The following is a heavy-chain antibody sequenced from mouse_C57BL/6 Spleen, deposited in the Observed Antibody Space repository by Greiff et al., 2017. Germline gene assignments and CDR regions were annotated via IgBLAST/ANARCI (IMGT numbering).Heavy chain of an antibody. CDR1: GFTFSSYG. Sequence: EVQLVESGGDLVKPGGSLKLSCAASGFTFSSYGMSWVRQTPDKRLEWVATISSGGSYTYYPDSVKGRFTISRDNAKNTLYLQMSSLKSEDTAMYYGARRGSGTTVDWYFDVWGTGTTVTVSS. D-gene: IGHD1-1*01. J-gene: IGHJ1*03. CDR3: ARRGSGTTVDWYFDV. V-gene: IGHV5-6*01. CDR2: ISSGGSYT.